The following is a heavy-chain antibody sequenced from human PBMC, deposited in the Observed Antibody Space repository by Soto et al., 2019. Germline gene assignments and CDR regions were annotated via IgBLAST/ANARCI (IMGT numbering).Heavy chain of an antibody. CDR2: VYYSGST. V-gene: IGHV4-39*01. D-gene: IGHD2-21*02. CDR3: GSRGGLPPFSYSLDS. J-gene: IGHJ4*02. Sequence: QLQLQESGPGLVKPSETLSLTCTVSGGSVSSSSYYWGWVRQPPGKGLEWIGSVYYSGSTYYNPSLESRVPIPVDKSKNLFSLKLMSWPAADPVVYYGGSRGGLPPFSYSLDSGGEGALVPVSS. CDR1: GGSVSSSSYY.